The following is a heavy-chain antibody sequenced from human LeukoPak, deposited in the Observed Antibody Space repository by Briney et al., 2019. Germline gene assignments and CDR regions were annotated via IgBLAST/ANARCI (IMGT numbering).Heavy chain of an antibody. Sequence: PLASVKVSCKASGYTFTSYGISWVRQAPGQGLEWMGWISAYNGNTNYAQKLQGRVTMTTDTSTSTAYMELRSLRSDDTAVYYCARDRGGDSSSWYSRSLQAVDYWGQGTLVTVSS. J-gene: IGHJ4*02. CDR1: GYTFTSYG. V-gene: IGHV1-18*01. CDR2: ISAYNGNT. D-gene: IGHD6-13*01. CDR3: ARDRGGDSSSWYSRSLQAVDY.